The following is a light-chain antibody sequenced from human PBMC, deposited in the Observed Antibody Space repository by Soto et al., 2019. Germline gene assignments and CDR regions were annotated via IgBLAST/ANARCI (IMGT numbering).Light chain of an antibody. Sequence: GESVTITCRASQVISTSLAWYQVKPGKAPKLLIYAASTLESGVPSRFSATVSGTEFSLTISTMQPDDFATYYCQQYDSFSVTFGQGTRLEIK. V-gene: IGKV1-9*01. J-gene: IGKJ5*01. CDR2: AAS. CDR3: QQYDSFSVT. CDR1: QVISTS.